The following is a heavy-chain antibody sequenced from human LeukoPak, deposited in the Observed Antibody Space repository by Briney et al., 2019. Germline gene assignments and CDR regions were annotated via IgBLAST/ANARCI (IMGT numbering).Heavy chain of an antibody. CDR3: ARAPAGPPYYYMDV. J-gene: IGHJ6*03. Sequence: SETLSLTCTVSGGSISSSSYYWGWIRQPPGKGLEWIGSIYHSGSTYYNPSLKSRVTISVDTSKNQFSLKLSSVTAADTAVYYCARAPAGPPYYYMDVWGRGTTVAVSS. V-gene: IGHV4-39*07. CDR1: GGSISSSSYY. CDR2: IYHSGST.